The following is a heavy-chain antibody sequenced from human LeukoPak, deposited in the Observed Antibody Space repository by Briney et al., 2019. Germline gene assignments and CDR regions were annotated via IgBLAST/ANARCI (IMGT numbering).Heavy chain of an antibody. CDR1: GFTFSSYG. CDR3: AKGIAVAGLNYFDY. Sequence: GGSLRLSCAASGFTFSSYGMHWVRQAPGKGLEWVAVIWYDGSNKYYADSVKGRFTISRDNSKNTLYLQMNSLRAEDTAVYYCAKGIAVAGLNYFDYWGQGTLATVSS. J-gene: IGHJ4*02. CDR2: IWYDGSNK. V-gene: IGHV3-33*06. D-gene: IGHD6-19*01.